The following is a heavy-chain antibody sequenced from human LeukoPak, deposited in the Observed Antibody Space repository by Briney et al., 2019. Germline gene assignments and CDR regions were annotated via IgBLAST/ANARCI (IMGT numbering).Heavy chain of an antibody. CDR3: ARTGPDYYGSGSYPLHYYGMDF. CDR1: GYTFTNYG. J-gene: IGHJ6*02. CDR2: VNVYNGKR. Sequence: ASVKVSCKASGYTFTNYGISWVRQAPGQGLEWMMWVNVYNGKREYAQKFQGRVTLTTDTSTTTAYMELRSLRFDDTAVYYCARTGPDYYGSGSYPLHYYGMDFWGQGTTVTAAS. V-gene: IGHV1-18*04. D-gene: IGHD3-10*01.